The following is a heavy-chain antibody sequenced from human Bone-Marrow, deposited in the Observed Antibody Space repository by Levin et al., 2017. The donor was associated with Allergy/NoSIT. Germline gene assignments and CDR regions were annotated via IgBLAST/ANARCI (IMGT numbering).Heavy chain of an antibody. CDR1: GFTFSSYS. CDR3: ARSSHLDF. J-gene: IGHJ4*02. V-gene: IGHV3-23*01. CDR2: ITSGGGTT. Sequence: GGSLRLSCAVSGFTFSSYSMNWVRQAPGKGLEWVSSITSGGGTTYYADSVKGRFTISRDNSRSTLYLQMNSLRAEDTAVYYCARSSHLDFWGQGTPVTVSS.